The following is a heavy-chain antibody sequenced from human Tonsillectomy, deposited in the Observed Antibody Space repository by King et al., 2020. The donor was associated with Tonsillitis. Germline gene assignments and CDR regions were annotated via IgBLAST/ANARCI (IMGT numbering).Heavy chain of an antibody. CDR1: GFTFSSYA. D-gene: IGHD2-21*02. Sequence: VQLVESGGGVVQPGRSLRLSCAASGFTFSSYAMHWVRQAPGKGLEWVAVISYDGSNKYYADSVAGRLTISSDNSKNTVYLRMDSLRAEDTAVYYCARFRDPNAFDIWGQGTMVTVSS. CDR3: ARFRDPNAFDI. J-gene: IGHJ3*02. CDR2: ISYDGSNK. V-gene: IGHV3-30-3*01.